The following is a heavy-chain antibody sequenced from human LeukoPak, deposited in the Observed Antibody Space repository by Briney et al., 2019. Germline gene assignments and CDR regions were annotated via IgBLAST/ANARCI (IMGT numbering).Heavy chain of an antibody. CDR2: INPNSGGT. V-gene: IGHV1-2*06. D-gene: IGHD4-23*01. CDR3: ARVHGGNSVGWFDP. CDR1: GYTFTGYY. J-gene: IGHJ5*02. Sequence: ASVKVSCKASGYTFTGYYMHWVRQAPGQGLEWMGRINPNSGGTNYAQKFQGRVTMTRDTSISTAYMELSRLRSEDTAVYYCARVHGGNSVGWFDPWGQGTLVTVSS.